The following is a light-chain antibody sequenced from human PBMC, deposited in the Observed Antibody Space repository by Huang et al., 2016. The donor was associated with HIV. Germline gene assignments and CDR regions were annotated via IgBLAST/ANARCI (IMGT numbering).Light chain of an antibody. CDR2: AAS. V-gene: IGKV1-39*01. CDR1: QNIGRD. Sequence: DIQMTQSPSSLSASVGDRVTITCRASQNIGRDLNWYQQKSGNAPKLLIYAASSLQRGVPSRFSGIGFGTDFTLTISSLQPEDFATYYCQQSYSITRYTFGQGTKVEIK. CDR3: QQSYSITRYT. J-gene: IGKJ2*01.